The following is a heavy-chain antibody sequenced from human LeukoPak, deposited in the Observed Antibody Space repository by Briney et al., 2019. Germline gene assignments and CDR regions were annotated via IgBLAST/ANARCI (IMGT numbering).Heavy chain of an antibody. D-gene: IGHD6-13*01. CDR1: GGSISADY. V-gene: IGHV4-4*07. CDR3: ARALPAAYWYFDL. Sequence: PSETLSLTCSVSGGSISADYWIWIRQPAGKGLEYIGRYYPNGNTNYNPSLKSRVTISVDTSKNQFSLKLSSVTAADTAVYYCARALPAAYWYFDLWGRGTLVTVSS. CDR2: YYPNGNT. J-gene: IGHJ2*01.